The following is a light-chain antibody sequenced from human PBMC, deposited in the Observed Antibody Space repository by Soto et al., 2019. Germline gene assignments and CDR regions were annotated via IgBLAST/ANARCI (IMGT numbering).Light chain of an antibody. CDR2: DVT. CDR3: SSYTTSNTRQIV. V-gene: IGLV2-14*03. J-gene: IGLJ1*01. Sequence: SALTRPASVSGSPGQSITMSGTGTSKDVGGYNYVSWYQHHPGKAPKLIIYDVTNRPSGVSNPFSGSKSGNTASLTISGLQPEDEADYYCSSYTTSNTRQIVFGTGTKVTVL. CDR1: SKDVGGYNY.